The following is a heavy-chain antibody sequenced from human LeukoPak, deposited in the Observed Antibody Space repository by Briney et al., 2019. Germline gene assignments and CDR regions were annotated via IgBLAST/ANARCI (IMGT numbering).Heavy chain of an antibody. Sequence: GGSLRLSCVASGFTFSNSWMHWFRQVPGKGLVWVSRIDTDGSTTGYADSVRGRFTISRDNAKNTLYLQMNGLRAEDTAIYYCAKDLTWNTADYWGQATLVTVSP. CDR3: AKDLTWNTADY. V-gene: IGHV3-74*01. CDR1: GFTFSNSW. D-gene: IGHD1/OR15-1a*01. CDR2: IDTDGSTT. J-gene: IGHJ4*02.